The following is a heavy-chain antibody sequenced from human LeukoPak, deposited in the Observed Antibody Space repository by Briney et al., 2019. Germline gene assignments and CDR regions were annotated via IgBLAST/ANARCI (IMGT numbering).Heavy chain of an antibody. J-gene: IGHJ4*02. CDR1: GYTFTSYY. V-gene: IGHV1-46*01. Sequence: GASVKVSCKASGYTFTSYYMHWVRQAPGQGLEWMGIINPSGGSTSYAQKFQGRVTMTRDMSTSTVDMELSSLRSEDTAVYYCARVGDRSGYFSVYGDYWGQGTLVTVSS. D-gene: IGHD3-22*01. CDR3: ARVGDRSGYFSVYGDY. CDR2: INPSGGST.